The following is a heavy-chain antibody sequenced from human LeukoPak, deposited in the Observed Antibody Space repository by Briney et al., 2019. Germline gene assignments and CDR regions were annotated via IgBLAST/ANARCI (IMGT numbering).Heavy chain of an antibody. CDR2: TYYRGST. D-gene: IGHD6-13*01. J-gene: IGHJ5*02. CDR3: ARDRVFFDP. Sequence: SETLSLTCTVSGDSISSYYWSWIRQPPGKGLEWIGYTYYRGSTNYNPSLKSRASISVDTSKNQFSLKLSSVTAADTAVYYCARDRVFFDPWGQGTLVTVSS. V-gene: IGHV4-59*01. CDR1: GDSISSYY.